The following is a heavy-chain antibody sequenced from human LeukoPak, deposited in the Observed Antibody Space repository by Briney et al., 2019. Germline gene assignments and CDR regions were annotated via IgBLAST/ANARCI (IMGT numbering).Heavy chain of an antibody. D-gene: IGHD3-3*01. CDR3: ARASDRFLEWLLSAHMDV. V-gene: IGHV1-18*01. J-gene: IGHJ6*03. Sequence: ASVKVSCKASGYTFTSYGISWVRQAPGQGLEWMGWISPYNGNTNYAQKLQGRVTMTTDTSTSTAYMELRSLRSDDTAVYYCARASDRFLEWLLSAHMDVWGKGTTVTVSS. CDR1: GYTFTSYG. CDR2: ISPYNGNT.